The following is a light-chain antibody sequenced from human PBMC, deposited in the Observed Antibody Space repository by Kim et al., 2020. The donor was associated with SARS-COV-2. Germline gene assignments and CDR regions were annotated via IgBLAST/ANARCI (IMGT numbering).Light chain of an antibody. CDR2: DAS. V-gene: IGKV3-11*01. CDR3: QQRSRWPPT. CDR1: HSISNS. J-gene: IGKJ5*01. Sequence: PGERATLACRASHSISNSLAWYQQKPGQAPRLLIYDASDGATDIPARFSGSGSGTDFTLTISSLEPEDFAVYFCQQRSRWPPTFGQGTRLEIK.